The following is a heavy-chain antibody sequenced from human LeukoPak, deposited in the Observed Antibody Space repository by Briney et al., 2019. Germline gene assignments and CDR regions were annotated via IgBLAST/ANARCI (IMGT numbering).Heavy chain of an antibody. CDR2: IWYDGSNK. CDR3: ARGAPFLYSSSPKGLDY. Sequence: QPGGSLRLSCAASGFTFSSYGMHWVRQAPGKGLEWVAAIWYDGSNKYYADSVKGRFTISRDNSKNTLYLQVNSLRAEDTAVYYCARGAPFLYSSSPKGLDYWGQGTLVTVSS. D-gene: IGHD6-13*01. CDR1: GFTFSSYG. V-gene: IGHV3-33*01. J-gene: IGHJ4*02.